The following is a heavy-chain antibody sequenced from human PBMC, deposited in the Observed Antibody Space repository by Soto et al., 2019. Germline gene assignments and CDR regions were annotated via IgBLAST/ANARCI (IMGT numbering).Heavy chain of an antibody. V-gene: IGHV3-30-3*01. Sequence: GGSLRLSCAASGFTFSSYAMHWVRQAPGKGMEWVAVISYDGSNKYYADSVKGRFTISRDNSKNTLYLQMNSLRAEDTAVYYCARDYYRFNSGYGFSMDVWGQGTTVTVSS. D-gene: IGHD5-12*01. CDR1: GFTFSSYA. CDR2: ISYDGSNK. J-gene: IGHJ6*02. CDR3: ARDYYRFNSGYGFSMDV.